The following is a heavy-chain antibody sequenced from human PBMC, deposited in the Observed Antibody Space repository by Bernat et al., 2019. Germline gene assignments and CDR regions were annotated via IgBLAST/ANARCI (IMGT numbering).Heavy chain of an antibody. CDR3: ARVAVGATFAFDI. J-gene: IGHJ3*02. D-gene: IGHD1-26*01. V-gene: IGHV1-2*04. Sequence: QVQLVQSGAEVKKPGATVKVSCKASGYTFTGYYMHWVRQAPGQGLEWMGWINPNSGGTNYAQKFQGWVTMTRDTSISTAYMELSRLRSDDTAVYYCARVAVGATFAFDIWGQGTMVTVSS. CDR1: GYTFTGYY. CDR2: INPNSGGT.